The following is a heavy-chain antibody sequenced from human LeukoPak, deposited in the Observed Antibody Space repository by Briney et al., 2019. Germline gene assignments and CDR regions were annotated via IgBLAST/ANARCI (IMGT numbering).Heavy chain of an antibody. J-gene: IGHJ4*02. V-gene: IGHV3-7*01. Sequence: GGSLRLSCAASGFTFSSYWMSWVRQAPGKGLEWVANIKQDGSEKYYVDSVKGRFTISRDNAKNSLYLQMNSLRAEDTAVYYCARVGYGFLLKLVAARLDYDYWGQGTLVTVSS. CDR1: GFTFSSYW. D-gene: IGHD6-6*01. CDR2: IKQDGSEK. CDR3: ARVGYGFLLKLVAARLDYDY.